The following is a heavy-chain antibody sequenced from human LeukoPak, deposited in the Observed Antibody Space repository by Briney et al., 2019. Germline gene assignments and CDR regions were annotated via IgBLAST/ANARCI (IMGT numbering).Heavy chain of an antibody. J-gene: IGHJ4*02. CDR3: ASLRSCHSHWN. CDR1: GGSISSYY. CDR2: IYYSGST. D-gene: IGHD2-2*02. V-gene: IGHV4-59*01. Sequence: ASETLSLTCTVSGGSISSYYWNWIRQPPGKGLEWIGYIYYSGSTNYNPSLKSRVTISVDTSKNQFSLKLSSVTAADTAVYYCASLRSCHSHWNWGQGTLVTVSS.